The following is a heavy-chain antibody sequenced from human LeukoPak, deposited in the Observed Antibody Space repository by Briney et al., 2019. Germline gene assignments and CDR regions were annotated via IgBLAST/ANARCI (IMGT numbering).Heavy chain of an antibody. V-gene: IGHV1-69*06. Sequence: SVKVSCKAFGGSFSSEAINWVRQAPGQGLEWMGGIIPIFGTANYAQKFQGRVTITADKSTSTAYMELSSLRSEDTAVYYCARDAERWLQWAHAFDIWGQGTMVTVSS. CDR2: IIPIFGTA. J-gene: IGHJ3*02. CDR3: ARDAERWLQWAHAFDI. CDR1: GGSFSSEA. D-gene: IGHD5-24*01.